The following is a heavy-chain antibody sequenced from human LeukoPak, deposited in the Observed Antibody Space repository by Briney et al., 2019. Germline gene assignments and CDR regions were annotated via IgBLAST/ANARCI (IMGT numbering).Heavy chain of an antibody. V-gene: IGHV4-59*12. J-gene: IGHJ4*02. CDR1: GGSISSYY. CDR3: ARGHQHYGVDY. D-gene: IGHD4-17*01. Sequence: PSETLSLTCTVSGGSISSYYWSWIRQPPGKGLEWIGYIYYSGSTNYNPSLKSRVTISVDTSKNQFSLKLSSVTAADTAAYYCARGHQHYGVDYWGQGTLVTVSS. CDR2: IYYSGST.